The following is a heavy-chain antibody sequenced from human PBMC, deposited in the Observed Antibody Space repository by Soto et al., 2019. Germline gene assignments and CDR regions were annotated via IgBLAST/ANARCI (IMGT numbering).Heavy chain of an antibody. J-gene: IGHJ4*02. CDR1: GFMFSNYG. D-gene: IGHD3-3*01. CDR3: ARQNEDDVYRFFDY. V-gene: IGHV3-30*19. Sequence: QVQLVESGGGVVQPGRSLRLSCAASGFMFSNYGIYWVRQAPGKGLEWVAVIAYDGSNKYYTDSVEGRFTISRDNSKNTLYLHMNTLRGEDTAVYYCARQNEDDVYRFFDYWGQGTLVTVSS. CDR2: IAYDGSNK.